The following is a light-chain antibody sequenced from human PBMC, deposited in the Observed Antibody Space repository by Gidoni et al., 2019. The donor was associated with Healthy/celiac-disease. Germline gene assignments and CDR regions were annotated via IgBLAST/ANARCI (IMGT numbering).Light chain of an antibody. J-gene: IGLJ1*01. CDR2: QDS. V-gene: IGLV3-1*01. CDR3: QAWDSSTYV. Sequence: SYELTQPPSVSVPPGQTASITCSGDKLGDKYACWSQQKPGQSPLLVIYQDSKRPSGIPERFSGSNSGNTATLTISGTQAMDEADYYCQAWDSSTYVFGTGTKVTVL. CDR1: KLGDKY.